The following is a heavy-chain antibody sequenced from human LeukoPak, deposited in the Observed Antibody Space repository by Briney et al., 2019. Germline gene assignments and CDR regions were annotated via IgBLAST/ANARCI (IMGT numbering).Heavy chain of an antibody. D-gene: IGHD3-10*01. V-gene: IGHV1-46*01. CDR1: GYTFTSYY. CDR2: INPSGGST. Sequence: ASVKVSCKASGYTFTSYYMHWVRQAPGQGLEWMGIINPSGGSTSYAQKFQGRVTMTRDTSTSTVYMELSSLRSEDTAVYYCARGATGGAMRFGGLSTDPRFDPWGQGTLVTVSS. J-gene: IGHJ5*02. CDR3: ARGATGGAMRFGGLSTDPRFDP.